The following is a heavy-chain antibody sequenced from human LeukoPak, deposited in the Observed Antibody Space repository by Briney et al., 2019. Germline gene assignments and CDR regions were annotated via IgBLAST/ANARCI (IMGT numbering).Heavy chain of an antibody. CDR1: GGSISGGFYY. CDR2: IYYSGST. V-gene: IGHV4-31*03. J-gene: IGHJ4*02. CDR3: ARGGDGSGSYYAESFDY. Sequence: TLSPTCTVSGGSISGGFYYWTGIRQHPGKGLEWIGYIYYSGSTYYNPSLKSRVTISIDTSKNQFSLKLSSVTAADTAVYYCARGGDGSGSYYAESFDYWGLGTVVADSS. D-gene: IGHD3-10*01.